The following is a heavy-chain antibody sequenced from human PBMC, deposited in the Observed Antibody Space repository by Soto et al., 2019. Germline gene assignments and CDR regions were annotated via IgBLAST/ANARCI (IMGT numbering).Heavy chain of an antibody. V-gene: IGHV4-28*03. CDR2: IYYGGTT. Sequence: SETLSLTCAVSGYSISSSNWWGWIRQPPGKGLEWIGYIYYGGTTYYNPSLKSRVTISVDTSKNQFSLKLSSVTAADTAVYYCARVRMVYSNPYYFDYWGQGTLVTVSS. J-gene: IGHJ4*02. D-gene: IGHD4-4*01. CDR3: ARVRMVYSNPYYFDY. CDR1: GYSISSSNW.